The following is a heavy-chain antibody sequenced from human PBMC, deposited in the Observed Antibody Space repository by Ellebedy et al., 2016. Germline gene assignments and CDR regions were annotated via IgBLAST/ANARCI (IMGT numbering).Heavy chain of an antibody. D-gene: IGHD3-10*01. CDR3: AKDNGDYYGMDV. CDR1: GFTFSSYW. J-gene: IGHJ6*02. CDR2: IKQDGSEK. V-gene: IGHV3-7*03. Sequence: GGSLRLSCAASGFTFSSYWMSRVRQAPGKGLEWVANIKQDGSEKYYVDSVKGRFTISRDNAKNSLYLQMNSLRAEDTALYYCAKDNGDYYGMDVWGQGTTVTVSS.